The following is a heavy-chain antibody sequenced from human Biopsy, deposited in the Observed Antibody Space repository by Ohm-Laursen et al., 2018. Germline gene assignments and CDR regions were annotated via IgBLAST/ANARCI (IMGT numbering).Heavy chain of an antibody. CDR3: ARAVRNQLVSEY. V-gene: IGHV1-46*01. CDR2: ISPSGATT. J-gene: IGHJ4*02. Sequence: SVKVSCKASGNTFATYHIHWVRQAPGQGLEWMGVISPSGATTSFSQKFQGRITMTRDTSTGTAYMDLNSLGSEDTAAYYCARAVRNQLVSEYWGQGALVIVSP. CDR1: GNTFATYH. D-gene: IGHD1-1*01.